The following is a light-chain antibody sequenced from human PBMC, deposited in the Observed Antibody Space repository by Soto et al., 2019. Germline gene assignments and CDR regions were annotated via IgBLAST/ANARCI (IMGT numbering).Light chain of an antibody. V-gene: IGKV3-11*01. CDR1: QSVSSY. J-gene: IGKJ5*01. CDR3: QQRSNWPRLVT. Sequence: EIVLTQSPATLSLSPGERATLSCRASQSVSSYLAWYQQKPGQAPRLLIYDASNRATGIPARFSGSGSGTDFTLTISRLEPEDFAVYYCQQRSNWPRLVTFGQGTRLEIK. CDR2: DAS.